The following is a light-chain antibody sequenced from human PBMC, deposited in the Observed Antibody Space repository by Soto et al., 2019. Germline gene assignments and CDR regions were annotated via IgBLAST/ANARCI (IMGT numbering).Light chain of an antibody. J-gene: IGLJ1*01. V-gene: IGLV2-14*01. CDR3: SLYTSSSTYV. CDR2: DVS. CDR1: SSDVGGYNY. Sequence: QSVLTQPASVSGSPGQSITISCTGTSSDVGGYNYVSWYQQHPGKAPKLMIYDVSNRPSGVSNRFSGSKSGNTASLTISGLQAEDEADYYCSLYTSSSTYVFGTGTKDTDL.